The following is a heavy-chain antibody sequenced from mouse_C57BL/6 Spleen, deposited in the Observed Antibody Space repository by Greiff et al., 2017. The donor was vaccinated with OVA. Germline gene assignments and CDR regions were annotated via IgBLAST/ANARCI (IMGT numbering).Heavy chain of an antibody. CDR3: ARHAGSSNWYFDV. V-gene: IGHV5-6*02. CDR1: GFTFSSYG. CDR2: ISSGGSYT. J-gene: IGHJ1*03. Sequence: DVMLVESGGDLVKPGGSLKLSCAASGFTFSSYGMSWVRQTPDKRLEWVATISSGGSYTYYPDSVKGRFTLSRDNAKNTLYLQMSSLTSEDTAMYYCARHAGSSNWYFDVWGTGTTVTVSS. D-gene: IGHD1-1*01.